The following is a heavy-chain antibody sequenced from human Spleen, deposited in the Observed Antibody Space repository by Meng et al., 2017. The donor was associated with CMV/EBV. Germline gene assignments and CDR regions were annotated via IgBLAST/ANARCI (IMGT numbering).Heavy chain of an antibody. Sequence: GGSLRLSCAASGFTFSSYWMHWVRQAPGKGLVWVSRINSDGSSASYADFVKGRFTISRDNSKNTLYLQMNSLRAEDTAVYYCAKDQNWGGGMDVWGQGTTVTVSS. CDR2: INSDGSSA. CDR3: AKDQNWGGGMDV. CDR1: GFTFSSYW. J-gene: IGHJ6*02. V-gene: IGHV3-74*01. D-gene: IGHD7-27*01.